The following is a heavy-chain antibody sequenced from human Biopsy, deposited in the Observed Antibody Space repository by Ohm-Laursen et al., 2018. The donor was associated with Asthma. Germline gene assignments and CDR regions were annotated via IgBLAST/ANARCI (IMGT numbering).Heavy chain of an antibody. V-gene: IGHV3-33*01. CDR1: GFTFSEHG. D-gene: IGHD2-15*01. Sequence: RSLRLSCAASGFTFSEHGMHWVRQAPGKGLEWVAVIRYDGGKKDYADSVKGRFSISRDNSKNTLYLQMNSLRGEDTAVYYCVREGNCSRGCCHSPYYYGLDVWGQGTTVTVSS. CDR2: IRYDGGKK. CDR3: VREGNCSRGCCHSPYYYGLDV. J-gene: IGHJ6*02.